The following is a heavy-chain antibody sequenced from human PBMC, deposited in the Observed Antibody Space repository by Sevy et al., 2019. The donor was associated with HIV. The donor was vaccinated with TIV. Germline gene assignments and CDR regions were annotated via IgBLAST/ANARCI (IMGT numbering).Heavy chain of an antibody. J-gene: IGHJ5*02. D-gene: IGHD3-10*01. CDR2: ISYDGSHK. Sequence: GWSLRLSCAASGFSFNTCGMHWVRQAPGKGLEWMAVISYDGSHKSYADSVKGRFTISRDNSKNTLSLQMNSLRTEDTAVYYCAKDQWPHYGSGASSWFDPWGQGTLVTVSS. CDR1: GFSFNTCG. V-gene: IGHV3-30*18. CDR3: AKDQWPHYGSGASSWFDP.